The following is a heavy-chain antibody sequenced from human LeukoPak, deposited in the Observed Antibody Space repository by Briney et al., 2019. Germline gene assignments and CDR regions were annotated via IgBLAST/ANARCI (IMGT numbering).Heavy chain of an antibody. Sequence: GGSLRLSCAASGFTFSSYSMNWVRLAPGKGLEWVSSISSSSSYIYYADSVKGRFTISRDNAKNSLYLQMNSLRAEDTAVYYCARDSSGWYGMDVWGQGTTVTVSS. D-gene: IGHD6-19*01. V-gene: IGHV3-21*01. CDR3: ARDSSGWYGMDV. CDR2: ISSSSSYI. J-gene: IGHJ6*02. CDR1: GFTFSSYS.